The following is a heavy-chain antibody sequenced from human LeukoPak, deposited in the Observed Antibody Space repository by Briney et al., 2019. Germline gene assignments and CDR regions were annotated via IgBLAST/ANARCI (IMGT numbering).Heavy chain of an antibody. V-gene: IGHV3-7*01. CDR3: ARLSSGHGTTSFDY. Sequence: PGGSVRLSCAASGFTFNNYDMSWVRQAPGKGLEWVANIKQDGSEKYYVDSVKGRFTISRDNAKNSLYLQMNSLRAEDTAVYYCARLSSGHGTTSFDYWGQGTLVTVSS. J-gene: IGHJ4*02. CDR1: GFTFNNYD. CDR2: IKQDGSEK. D-gene: IGHD6-19*01.